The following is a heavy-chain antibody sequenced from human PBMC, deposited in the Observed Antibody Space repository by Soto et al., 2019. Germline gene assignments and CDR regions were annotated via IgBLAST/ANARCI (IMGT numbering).Heavy chain of an antibody. J-gene: IGHJ4*02. CDR3: ASGGPVVVVTAALDY. V-gene: IGHV1-46*01. CDR1: GDTFTDYY. CDR2: VNPSGGHT. D-gene: IGHD2-21*02. Sequence: QVQLVQSGAEVKKPGASVKVSCKASGDTFTDYYIHWVRQAPGQGLEWMGTVNPSGGHTTYAQHFLGRMTMTRDTSTSKLYMAPTSLTSEDTDVYYCASGGPVVVVTAALDYWGQGTLVTVSS.